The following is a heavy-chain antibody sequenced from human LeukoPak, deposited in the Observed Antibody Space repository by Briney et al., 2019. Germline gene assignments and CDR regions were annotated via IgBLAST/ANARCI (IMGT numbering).Heavy chain of an antibody. D-gene: IGHD6-19*01. V-gene: IGHV3-23*01. J-gene: IGHJ4*02. CDR3: ARDQVSVAGTGIDY. Sequence: GGSLRLSCAASGFTFSTYGMSWVRQAPGKGLEWVSSISGSGASTYYADSVKGRFTISRDNSKNSLYLQMSSLRAEDTAAYYCARDQVSVAGTGIDYWGQGTLVTVSS. CDR1: GFTFSTYG. CDR2: ISGSGAST.